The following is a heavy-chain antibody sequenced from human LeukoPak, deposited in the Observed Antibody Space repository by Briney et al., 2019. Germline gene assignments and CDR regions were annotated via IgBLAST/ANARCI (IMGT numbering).Heavy chain of an antibody. CDR1: GFTFSSYS. CDR2: ISSSSSTI. Sequence: PWGSLRLSXAASGFTFSSYSMNWIRQAPGKGLEWLSYISSSSSTIYYADSVKGRFTISRDNAKNSLYLQMNSLRADDTAVYYCARGSVTSVGNWGQGTLVTVSS. J-gene: IGHJ4*02. CDR3: ARGSVTSVGN. V-gene: IGHV3-48*01. D-gene: IGHD1-26*01.